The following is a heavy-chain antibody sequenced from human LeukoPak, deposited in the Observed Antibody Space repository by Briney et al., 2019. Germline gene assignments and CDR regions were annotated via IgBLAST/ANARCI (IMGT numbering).Heavy chain of an antibody. CDR1: GFTFSSYA. CDR3: ARRSMITFGGVIVYNWFDP. D-gene: IGHD3-16*02. V-gene: IGHV3-23*01. J-gene: IGHJ5*02. CDR2: ISGSGGST. Sequence: PGGSLRLSCAASGFTFSSYAMSWVRQAPGEGLEWVTAISGSGGSTYYADSVKGRFTISRDNSKNTLYLQMNSLRAEDTAVYYCARRSMITFGGVIVYNWFDPWGQGTLVTVSS.